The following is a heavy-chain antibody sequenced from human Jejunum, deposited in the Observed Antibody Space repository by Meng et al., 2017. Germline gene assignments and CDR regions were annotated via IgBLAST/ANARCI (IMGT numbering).Heavy chain of an antibody. Sequence: GSLRLSCAASEFAFSNYAMTWVRQAPGKGLEWVSTISGSGGTTYYADSVKGRFTISRDNSNNRLYLQMNSLRADDTAIYYCANFGGEGYWGQGTLVTVSS. CDR3: ANFGGEGY. CDR2: ISGSGGTT. CDR1: EFAFSNYA. V-gene: IGHV3-23*01. J-gene: IGHJ4*02. D-gene: IGHD3-10*01.